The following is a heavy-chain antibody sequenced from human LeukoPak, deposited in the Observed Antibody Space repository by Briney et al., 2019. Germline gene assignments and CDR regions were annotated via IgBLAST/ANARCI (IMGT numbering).Heavy chain of an antibody. CDR1: GDSIRSSSYY. CDR3: ARVSTYYDYVWGSSKYYYYMDV. V-gene: IGHV4-39*07. J-gene: IGHJ6*03. CDR2: IYHSGST. Sequence: SETLSLTCTVSGDSIRSSSYYWGWIRQPPGKGLEWIGSIYHSGSTYYNPSLKSRVTISVDTSKNQFSLRLSSVTAADTAVYYCARVSTYYDYVWGSSKYYYYMDVWGKGTTVTVSS. D-gene: IGHD3-16*01.